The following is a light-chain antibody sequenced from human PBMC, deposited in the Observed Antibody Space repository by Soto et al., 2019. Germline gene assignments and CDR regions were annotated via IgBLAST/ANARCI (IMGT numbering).Light chain of an antibody. J-gene: IGKJ1*01. CDR3: QHYNSYSEA. Sequence: DIQMTQSPSTLSGSVGDRVTITCRASQTISSWLAWYQQKPWKAPKLLIYNASTLKSGVPSRFSGSGSGTEFTLTISSLQPDDFATYYCQHYNSYSEAFGQGTKVELK. CDR1: QTISSW. V-gene: IGKV1-5*03. CDR2: NAS.